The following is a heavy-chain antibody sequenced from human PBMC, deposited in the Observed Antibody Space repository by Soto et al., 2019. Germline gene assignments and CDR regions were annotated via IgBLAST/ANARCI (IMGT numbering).Heavy chain of an antibody. Sequence: GGSLRLSCAASGFTFSNAWMNWVRQAPGKGLEWVGRIKSKTDGGTTDYAAPGKGRFTISRDDSKNTLYLQMNSLKTEDTAVYYCTTDDSPRYYYDSSGYYSGLYWGQGTLVTVSS. J-gene: IGHJ4*02. CDR3: TTDDSPRYYYDSSGYYSGLY. CDR2: IKSKTDGGTT. CDR1: GFTFSNAW. V-gene: IGHV3-15*07. D-gene: IGHD3-22*01.